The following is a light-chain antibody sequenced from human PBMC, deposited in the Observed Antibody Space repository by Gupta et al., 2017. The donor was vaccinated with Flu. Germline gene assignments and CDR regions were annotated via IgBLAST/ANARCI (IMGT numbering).Light chain of an antibody. V-gene: IGLV3-1*01. CDR3: QAWDTGAGV. CDR1: KLGDRY. Sequence: GDKLGDRYVCWFQHKPGQSPVLVISQDDRRPSGIPARFSGHNSGNTATLTISGTQAVDEADYYCQAWDTGAGVFGGGTKLTVL. J-gene: IGLJ3*02. CDR2: QDD.